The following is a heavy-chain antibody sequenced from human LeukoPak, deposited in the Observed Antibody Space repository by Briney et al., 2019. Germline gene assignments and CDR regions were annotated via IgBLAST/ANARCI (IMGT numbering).Heavy chain of an antibody. D-gene: IGHD1-1*01. Sequence: GGSLRLSCAASGFTFSSYSMNWVRQAPGKGLEWVSSISSSSSYIYYADSVKGRFTISRDNAKNSLYLQMNSLRAEDTAVYYCARRGGTTWFHYYYYMDVWGKGTTVTVSS. V-gene: IGHV3-21*01. CDR3: ARRGGTTWFHYYYYMDV. CDR2: ISSSSSYI. CDR1: GFTFSSYS. J-gene: IGHJ6*03.